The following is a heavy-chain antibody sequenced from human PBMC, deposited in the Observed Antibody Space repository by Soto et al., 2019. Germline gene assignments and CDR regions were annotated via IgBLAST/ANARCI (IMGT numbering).Heavy chain of an antibody. V-gene: IGHV3-15*07. CDR3: TTDGYYYDSSVFDY. Sequence: GGSLRLSCAASGFTFSNAWMNWVRQAPGKGLEWVGRIKSKTDGGTTDYAAPVKGRFTISREDSKNTLYLEMNRLKTEDAAVYYCTTDGYYYDSSVFDYWGQGTLVTVSS. J-gene: IGHJ4*02. CDR1: GFTFSNAW. D-gene: IGHD3-22*01. CDR2: IKSKTDGGTT.